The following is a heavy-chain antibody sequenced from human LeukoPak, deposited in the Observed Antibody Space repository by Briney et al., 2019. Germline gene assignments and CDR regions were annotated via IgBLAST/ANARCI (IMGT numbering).Heavy chain of an antibody. J-gene: IGHJ4*02. Sequence: ASVKVSCKASGFIFTKYGISWVRQAPGQGLEWVGWISGYNGDTNYAQKVQGRVTMTTDTLATTAYMELRSLRSDDTAVYYCARDLERYYDLEGRSGYWGQGTLVTVSS. CDR3: ARDLERYYDLEGRSGY. V-gene: IGHV1-18*01. CDR2: ISGYNGDT. D-gene: IGHD3-3*01. CDR1: GFIFTKYG.